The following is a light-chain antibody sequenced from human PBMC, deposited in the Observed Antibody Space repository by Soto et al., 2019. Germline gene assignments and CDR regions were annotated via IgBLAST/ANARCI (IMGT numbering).Light chain of an antibody. J-gene: IGLJ2*01. CDR2: DVN. Sequence: QSALTQPASVSGSPGQSITISCTGTSSDIGAYNFVSWYQQHPGKAPKLMLYDVNIRPSGVSNRFSGSKSGNTASLTISGLQAEDEADYYCTSWTTSTTLIFGGWTKLTVL. V-gene: IGLV2-14*03. CDR1: SSDIGAYNF. CDR3: TSWTTSTTLI.